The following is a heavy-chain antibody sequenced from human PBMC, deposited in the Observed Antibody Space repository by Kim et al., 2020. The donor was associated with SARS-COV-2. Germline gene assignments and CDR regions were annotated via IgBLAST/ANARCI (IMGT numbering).Heavy chain of an antibody. Sequence: GGSLRLSCAASGFTFSDYYMSWIRQAPGKGLEWVSYISSSSGYTNYADSVKGRFTISRDNAKNSLYLQMNSLRAEDTAVYYCARGGGSNHFDYWGQGTLVTVSS. CDR1: GFTFSDYY. D-gene: IGHD2-15*01. V-gene: IGHV3-11*05. J-gene: IGHJ4*02. CDR3: ARGGGSNHFDY. CDR2: ISSSSGYT.